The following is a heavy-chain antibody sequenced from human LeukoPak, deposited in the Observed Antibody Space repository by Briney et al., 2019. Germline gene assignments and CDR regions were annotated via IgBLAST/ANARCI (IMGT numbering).Heavy chain of an antibody. CDR2: ISGSGGST. CDR1: GFTFSSYA. V-gene: IGHV3-23*01. CDR3: AKALSGYDYFVYFDY. J-gene: IGHJ4*02. D-gene: IGHD5-12*01. Sequence: GGSLRLSCAASGFTFSSYAMSWVRQTPGKGLEWVSAISGSGGSTYYADSVKGRFTISRDNSKNTLYLQMNSLRAEDTAVYYCAKALSGYDYFVYFDYWGQGTLVTVSS.